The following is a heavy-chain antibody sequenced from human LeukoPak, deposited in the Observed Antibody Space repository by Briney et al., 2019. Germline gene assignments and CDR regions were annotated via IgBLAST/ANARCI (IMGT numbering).Heavy chain of an antibody. V-gene: IGHV3-9*01. CDR2: ISWNSGSI. J-gene: IGHJ5*02. D-gene: IGHD6-19*01. CDR1: GFTLDDYA. CDR3: AKDRLSGLSNWFDP. Sequence: PGRSLRLSCAPSGFTLDDYAMHWVRQAPGKGLEWVSGISWNSGSIGYGDSVKGRFTISRDNAKNSLYLQMNSLRAEDTALYYCAKDRLSGLSNWFDPWGQGTLVTVSS.